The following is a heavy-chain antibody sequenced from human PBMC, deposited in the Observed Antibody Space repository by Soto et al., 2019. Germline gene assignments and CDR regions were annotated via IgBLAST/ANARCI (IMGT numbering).Heavy chain of an antibody. CDR3: TTGLSNGYYNFDY. D-gene: IGHD3-22*01. Sequence: PGGSLRLSCAPSGFTLTNDRMSSVRQAPGKGLEWVGRIKGEADGGTTDYAAPVKGRITISRDHSKDTLYLHMNSLKTEDTAVYYCTTGLSNGYYNFDYWGQGT. V-gene: IGHV3-15*01. CDR2: IKGEADGGTT. CDR1: GFTLTNDR. J-gene: IGHJ4*02.